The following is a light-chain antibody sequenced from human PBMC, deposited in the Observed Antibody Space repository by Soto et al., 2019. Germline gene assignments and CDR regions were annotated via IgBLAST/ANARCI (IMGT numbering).Light chain of an antibody. J-gene: IGLJ3*02. CDR1: SSDVGHYDY. CDR3: SSYTTAYTQV. V-gene: IGLV2-14*01. CDR2: EVT. Sequence: QSALTQPASVSGSPGQSITISCTGTSSDVGHYDYVSWYQQHPGKVPKLLISEVTTRPSGVSDRFSGSKSGNTASLTISRLQAEDEAHDYCSSYTTAYTQVFGGGTKLTVL.